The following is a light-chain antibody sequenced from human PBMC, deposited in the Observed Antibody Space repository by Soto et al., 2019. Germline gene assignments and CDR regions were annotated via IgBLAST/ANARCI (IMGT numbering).Light chain of an antibody. J-gene: IGKJ5*01. CDR2: AAS. CDR3: QQLNSYPIT. Sequence: IQFTQSPSSLSASVGDSVTITCRASQGISSFLAWYQQKPAKAPKLLIYAASTLQSGVTSRFSGSGSGTDFTLTISSLQPEDFATYFCQQLNSYPITFGQGTRLEIE. CDR1: QGISSF. V-gene: IGKV1-9*01.